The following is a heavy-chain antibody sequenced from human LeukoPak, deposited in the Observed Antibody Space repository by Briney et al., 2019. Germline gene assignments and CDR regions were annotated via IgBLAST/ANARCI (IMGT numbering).Heavy chain of an antibody. D-gene: IGHD2-2*01. CDR3: ATDALGYCSSTSCYEY. J-gene: IGHJ4*02. Sequence: ASVKVSCKVSGYTLTELSMHWVRQAPGKGLEWMGGFDPEDGETIYAQKFQGRVTMTEDTSTDTAYMELSSPRSEDTAVYYCATDALGYCSSTSCYEYWGQGTLVTVSS. V-gene: IGHV1-24*01. CDR1: GYTLTELS. CDR2: FDPEDGET.